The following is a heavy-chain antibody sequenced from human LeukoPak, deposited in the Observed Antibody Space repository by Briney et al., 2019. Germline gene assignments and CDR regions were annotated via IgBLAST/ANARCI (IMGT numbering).Heavy chain of an antibody. V-gene: IGHV1-2*02. J-gene: IGHJ3*01. Sequence: ASVKVSCKASEYTFTDYYVHWVRQAPGQGLEWMGWINPSSGGTNYAQNFQGRVTMTRDTSISASYMELSRLRSDDTAVYYCARAGLWDYSDSSGYHNAAFDVWGQGTMVTVSS. CDR1: EYTFTDYY. CDR2: INPSSGGT. D-gene: IGHD3-22*01. CDR3: ARAGLWDYSDSSGYHNAAFDV.